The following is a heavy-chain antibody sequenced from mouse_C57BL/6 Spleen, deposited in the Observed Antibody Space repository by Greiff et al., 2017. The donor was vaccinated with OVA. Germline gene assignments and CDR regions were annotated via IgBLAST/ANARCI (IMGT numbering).Heavy chain of an antibody. V-gene: IGHV5-4*03. J-gene: IGHJ2*01. D-gene: IGHD1-1*01. Sequence: EVNVVESGGGLVKPGGSLKLSCAASGFTFSSYAMSWVRQTPEKRLEWVATISDGGSYTYYPDNVKGRFTISRDNAKNNLYLQMSHLKSEDTAMYYCARAGITTVVATDYWGQGTTLTVSS. CDR1: GFTFSSYA. CDR2: ISDGGSYT. CDR3: ARAGITTVVATDY.